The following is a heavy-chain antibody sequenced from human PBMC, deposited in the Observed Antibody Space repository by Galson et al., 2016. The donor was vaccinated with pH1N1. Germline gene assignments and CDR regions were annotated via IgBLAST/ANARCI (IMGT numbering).Heavy chain of an antibody. CDR3: AREWGIGAAGPLDS. Sequence: SLRLSCAASGFTLSDYYMNWIRETPERGLEWLSSIGSGGNVAYADSVKGRFTISRDNAQNSLLLQMDSLRVDDTALYYCAREWGIGAAGPLDSWGQGALVIVSS. CDR1: GFTLSDYY. V-gene: IGHV3-11*01. D-gene: IGHD6-13*01. J-gene: IGHJ4*02. CDR2: IGSGGNV.